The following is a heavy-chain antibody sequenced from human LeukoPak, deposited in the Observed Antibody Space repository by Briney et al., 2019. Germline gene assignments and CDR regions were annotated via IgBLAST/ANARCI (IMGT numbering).Heavy chain of an antibody. CDR1: GYTFTTYY. D-gene: IGHD3-22*01. CDR3: ARPNDYYDSSGYEY. Sequence: ASVKVSCKASGYTFTTYYIHWVRQAPGQGLEWMGIINPGGGSPSYAQKFQGRVTMTRDTSTSTVYMELRSLRSEDTAVYYCARPNDYYDSSGYEYWGQGTLVTVSS. J-gene: IGHJ4*02. V-gene: IGHV1-46*01. CDR2: INPGGGSP.